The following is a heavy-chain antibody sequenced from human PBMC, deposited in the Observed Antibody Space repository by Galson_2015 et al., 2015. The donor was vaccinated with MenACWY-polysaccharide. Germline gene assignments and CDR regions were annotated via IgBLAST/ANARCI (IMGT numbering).Heavy chain of an antibody. CDR1: GFTVSSNY. CDR3: ARSPTVTIAFEI. Sequence: SLRLSCAASGFTVSSNYMSWVRQAPGKGLEWVSVIYSGGSTYYADSVKGRFTISRDNSKNTLYLQMNSLRAEDTAVYYCARSPTVTIAFEIWGQGTMVTVSS. V-gene: IGHV3-66*01. D-gene: IGHD4-17*01. J-gene: IGHJ3*02. CDR2: IYSGGST.